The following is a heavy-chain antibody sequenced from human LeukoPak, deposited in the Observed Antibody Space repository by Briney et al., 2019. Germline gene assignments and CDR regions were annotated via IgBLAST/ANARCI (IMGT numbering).Heavy chain of an antibody. V-gene: IGHV4-34*01. CDR2: INHSGST. CDR1: GGSFSGYY. D-gene: IGHD3-3*01. Sequence: SETLSLTCAVYGGSFSGYYWSWIRQPPGKGLEWIGEINHSGSTNYNPSLKSRVTISVDTSKNQFSLKLSSVTAANTAVYYCARGLYDFWSGYYIAWFDPWGQGTLVTVSS. CDR3: ARGLYDFWSGYYIAWFDP. J-gene: IGHJ5*02.